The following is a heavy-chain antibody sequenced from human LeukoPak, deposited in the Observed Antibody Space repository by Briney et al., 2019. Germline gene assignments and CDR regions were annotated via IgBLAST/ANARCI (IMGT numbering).Heavy chain of an antibody. CDR1: GDTLTDLS. J-gene: IGHJ4*02. CDR2: FDPEDGET. D-gene: IGHD6-19*01. CDR3: ATSIAVADDY. V-gene: IGHV1-24*01. Sequence: ASVKVSCKVSGDTLTDLSMHWVRQTPGKGLEWIGGFDPEDGETTYAQKFQGRVTMIEDTSTDTAYMELSSLRSEDTAVYYCATSIAVADDYWGQGTLVTVSS.